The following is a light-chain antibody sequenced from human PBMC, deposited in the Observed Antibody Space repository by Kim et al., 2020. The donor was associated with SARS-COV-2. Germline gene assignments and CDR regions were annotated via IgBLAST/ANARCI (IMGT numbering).Light chain of an antibody. J-gene: IGKJ2*03. CDR1: QTVLYNSNNKNY. CDR3: QQYYSTPPS. V-gene: IGKV4-1*01. CDR2: WAS. Sequence: MVTLKCKSSQTVLYNSNNKNYLAWYQQKPEEATKLLIYWASIRESGVSDRFSGSGSETDFTLTISSLQAEDVAVYYCQQYYSTPPSCGQGTKLEI.